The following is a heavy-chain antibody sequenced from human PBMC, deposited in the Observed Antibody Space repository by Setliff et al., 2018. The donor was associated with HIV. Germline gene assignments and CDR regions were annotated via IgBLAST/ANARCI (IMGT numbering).Heavy chain of an antibody. J-gene: IGHJ4*02. CDR1: GYTITSYP. D-gene: IGHD3-16*01. V-gene: IGHV7-4-1*02. CDR3: VRDKGVSRNSDY. Sequence: ASVQVSCKASGYTITSYPMNWVRQAPGQGLEWMGRINTDTGHPTYAQGFTGRFVFSLCTSISRAYMEVNILRAADTALYYCVRDKGVSRNSDYWGQGTLVTVSS. CDR2: INTDTGHP.